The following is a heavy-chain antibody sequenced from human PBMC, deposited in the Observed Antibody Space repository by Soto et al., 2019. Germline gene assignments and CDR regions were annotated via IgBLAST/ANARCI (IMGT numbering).Heavy chain of an antibody. Sequence: GGSLRLSCAASGFTFSSYSMNWVRQAPGKGLEWVSSISSSSSYIYYADSVKGRFTISRDNAKNSLYLQMNSLRAEDTAVYYCARESRAYCSGGSCYSDYWGQGTLVTVSS. J-gene: IGHJ4*02. CDR3: ARESRAYCSGGSCYSDY. CDR2: ISSSSSYI. V-gene: IGHV3-21*01. CDR1: GFTFSSYS. D-gene: IGHD2-15*01.